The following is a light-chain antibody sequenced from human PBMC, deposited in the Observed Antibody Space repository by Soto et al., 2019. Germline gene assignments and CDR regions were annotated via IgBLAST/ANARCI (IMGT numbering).Light chain of an antibody. CDR3: QSYDSSLSGYV. Sequence: QSALTQPPSVSGAPGQRVTISCTGSSSNIGAGYDVHWYQQLPGTAPKVLIYGNSNRPSGVPDRFSGSKSGTSASLAITGLQAEDEADYYCQSYDSSLSGYVFGTGTKVTAL. CDR1: SSNIGAGYD. CDR2: GNS. V-gene: IGLV1-40*01. J-gene: IGLJ1*01.